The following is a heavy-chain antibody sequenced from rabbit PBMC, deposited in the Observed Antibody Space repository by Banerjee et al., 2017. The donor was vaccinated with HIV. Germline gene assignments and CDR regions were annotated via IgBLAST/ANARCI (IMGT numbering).Heavy chain of an antibody. CDR3: ARDLAGVIGWNFNL. V-gene: IGHV1S40*01. Sequence: QSLEESGGGLVKPGASLTLTCKASGVSFNSGYDMCWVRQAPGKGLEWIACIYAGSSGNTYSAIWAKGRFTISKTSSTTVTLQMTSLTAADTATYFCARDLAGVIGWNFNLWGQGTLVTVS. J-gene: IGHJ4*01. D-gene: IGHD4-1*01. CDR1: GVSFNSGYD. CDR2: IYAGSSGNT.